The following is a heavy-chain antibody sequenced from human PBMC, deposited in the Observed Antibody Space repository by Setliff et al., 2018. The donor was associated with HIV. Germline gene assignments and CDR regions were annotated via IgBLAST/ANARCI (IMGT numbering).Heavy chain of an antibody. D-gene: IGHD1-26*01. CDR3: ARALAKWVGRRAFDI. V-gene: IGHV4-34*01. CDR2: IDHSGST. Sequence: PSETLSLTCAVYDGSFSGYYWSWIRQPPGKGLEWIGGIDHSGSTNYNPSLKSRVTISVDTSKKQFSLRLSSVTAADTAVYFCARALAKWVGRRAFDIWGQGTMVTVSS. J-gene: IGHJ3*02. CDR1: DGSFSGYY.